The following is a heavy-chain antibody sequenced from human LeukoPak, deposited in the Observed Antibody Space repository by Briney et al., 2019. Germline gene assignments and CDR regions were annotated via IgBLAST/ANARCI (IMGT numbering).Heavy chain of an antibody. CDR2: IVVGGGNT. V-gene: IGHV1-58*02. J-gene: IGHJ3*02. CDR1: GFTFTDSA. Sequence: SVKVSCKASGFTFTDSAMKWVRQARGQRPEWIGWIVVGGGNTNYAQKFQERVTITRDISTSTAYMELSSLGSEDSYGYYCAADNGGSWAFDIWGQGTMVTVSS. CDR3: AADNGGSWAFDI. D-gene: IGHD3-16*01.